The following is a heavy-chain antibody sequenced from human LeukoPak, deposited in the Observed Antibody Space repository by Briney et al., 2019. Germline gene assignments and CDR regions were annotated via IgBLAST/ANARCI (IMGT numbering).Heavy chain of an antibody. CDR3: AKGGASVTDAPHGDVVTTTLDGFDI. CDR1: GFTFSSYA. D-gene: IGHD4-17*01. J-gene: IGHJ3*02. V-gene: IGHV3-23*01. CDR2: VSGSGGHT. Sequence: GGSLRLSCAASGFTFSSYAMHWVRQAPGKGLEWVSAVSGSGGHTFYLDSAKGRVTISRDNSKKTLYLQMNSLRVDDTAVYYCAKGGASVTDAPHGDVVTTTLDGFDIWGQGTMVTVSS.